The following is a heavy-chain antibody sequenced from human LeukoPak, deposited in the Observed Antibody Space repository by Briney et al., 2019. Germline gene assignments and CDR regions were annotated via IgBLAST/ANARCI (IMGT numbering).Heavy chain of an antibody. Sequence: ASVKVSCKASGYTFTSYDINWVRQATGQGLEWMGWMNPNSGNTGYAQKFQGRVTMTRNTSISTAYMELSSLRSDDTAVYYCARDGTTIFGVVKNWFDPWGQGTLVTVSS. J-gene: IGHJ5*02. CDR2: MNPNSGNT. CDR3: ARDGTTIFGVVKNWFDP. D-gene: IGHD3-3*01. CDR1: GYTFTSYD. V-gene: IGHV1-8*01.